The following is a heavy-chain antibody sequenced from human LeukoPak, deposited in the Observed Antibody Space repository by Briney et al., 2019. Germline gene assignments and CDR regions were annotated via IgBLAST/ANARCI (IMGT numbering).Heavy chain of an antibody. D-gene: IGHD3-9*01. V-gene: IGHV4-39*01. J-gene: IGHJ4*02. CDR1: GGSINSSSHY. CDR3: ARHFSYITINFDY. CDR2: IYYSGST. Sequence: PSETLSLTCTVSGGSINSSSHYWGWIRQPPGKGLEWIGSIYYSGSTYYNPSLKSRVTISVDTSKNQFSLKLSSVTAADTAVYYCARHFSYITINFDYWGQGTLVTVSS.